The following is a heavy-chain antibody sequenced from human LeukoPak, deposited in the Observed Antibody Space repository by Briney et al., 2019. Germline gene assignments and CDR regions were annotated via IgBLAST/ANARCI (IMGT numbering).Heavy chain of an antibody. CDR2: IWFDGNKK. Sequence: AGKSLRLSCAASGFMFNSYGMHWVRQAPGKGLEWVAAIWFDGNKKYYADSVKGRFTISRDNSRNTLYLQMNSLRAEDTAVYYCARVDTVMAYYFDLWGQGTLVTVSS. V-gene: IGHV3-33*01. CDR3: ARVDTVMAYYFDL. D-gene: IGHD5-18*01. CDR1: GFMFNSYG. J-gene: IGHJ4*02.